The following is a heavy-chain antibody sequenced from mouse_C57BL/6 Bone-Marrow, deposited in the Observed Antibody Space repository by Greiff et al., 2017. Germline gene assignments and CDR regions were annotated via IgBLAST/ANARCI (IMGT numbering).Heavy chain of an antibody. CDR2: IDPSDSYT. V-gene: IGHV1-59*01. Sequence: VQLQQPGAELVRPGTSVKLSCKASGYTFTSYWMHWVKQRPGQGLEWIGVIDPSDSYTNYNQKFKGKATLTVDTSSSTAYMQLSSLTSEDSAVDYCANYDGSSLKFAYWGQGTLVTVSA. J-gene: IGHJ3*01. CDR3: ANYDGSSLKFAY. CDR1: GYTFTSYW. D-gene: IGHD1-1*01.